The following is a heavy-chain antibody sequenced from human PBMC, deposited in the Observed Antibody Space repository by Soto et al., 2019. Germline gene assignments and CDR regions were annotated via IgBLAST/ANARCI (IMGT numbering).Heavy chain of an antibody. CDR1: GFTFSSYS. Sequence: EVQLVESGGGLVQPGGSLRLSCAASGFTFSSYSMNWVRQAPGKGLEWVSYISSSSSTVYYADSVKGRFTISRDNAKNSLYLQMNSLRAEDTAVYYCARDADFWSGFDIWGQGTMVTVSS. CDR2: ISSSSSTV. J-gene: IGHJ3*02. CDR3: ARDADFWSGFDI. V-gene: IGHV3-48*01. D-gene: IGHD3-3*01.